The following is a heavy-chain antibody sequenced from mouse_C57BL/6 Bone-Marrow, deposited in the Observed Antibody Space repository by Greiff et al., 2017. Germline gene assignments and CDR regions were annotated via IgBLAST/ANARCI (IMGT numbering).Heavy chain of an antibody. CDR1: GYTFTSYW. J-gene: IGHJ3*01. V-gene: IGHV1-64*01. Sequence: QVQLQQPGAELVKPGASVKLSCKASGYTFTSYWMDWVKQRPGQGLEWIGMIHPNSGSTNYNEKFKSKATLTVDKSSSTAYMQLSSLTSEDSAVYYCAMYYYGSSSAGFAYWGQGTLVTVSA. D-gene: IGHD1-1*01. CDR3: AMYYYGSSSAGFAY. CDR2: IHPNSGST.